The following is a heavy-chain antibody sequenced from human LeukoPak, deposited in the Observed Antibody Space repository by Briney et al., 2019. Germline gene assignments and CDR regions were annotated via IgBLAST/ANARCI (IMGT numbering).Heavy chain of an antibody. CDR2: IYSGGST. D-gene: IGHD3-22*01. V-gene: IGHV3-53*01. CDR1: GFTVSSNH. CDR3: ARGARDYFELDY. Sequence: GGSLRLSCAGSGFTVSSNHMSWVRQAPGKGLEWVSIIYSGGSTYYADSVKGRFTISRDNSKNTLFLQMDSLRVEDTAVYYCARGARDYFELDYWGQGTLVTVSS. J-gene: IGHJ4*02.